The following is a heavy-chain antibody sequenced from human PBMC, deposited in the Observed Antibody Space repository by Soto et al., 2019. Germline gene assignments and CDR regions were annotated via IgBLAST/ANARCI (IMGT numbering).Heavy chain of an antibody. Sequence: SETLSLTCTVSNGSISSAIYYWGWIRQPPGKGLEWIGSIYYSGSTNYNPSLQGRVTISVDTSKNQFSLKLSSVTAADTAVYYCARGLYCSSTSCFMDVWGKGTTVTVSS. V-gene: IGHV4-39*07. CDR3: ARGLYCSSTSCFMDV. J-gene: IGHJ6*04. CDR1: NGSISSAIYY. D-gene: IGHD2-2*01. CDR2: IYYSGST.